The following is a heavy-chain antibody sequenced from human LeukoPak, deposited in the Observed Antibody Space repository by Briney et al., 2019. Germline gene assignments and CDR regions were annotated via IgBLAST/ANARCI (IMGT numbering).Heavy chain of an antibody. CDR1: GFTFSGYS. D-gene: IGHD6-13*01. CDR2: ISSSRSTI. J-gene: IGHJ5*02. CDR3: ARDPAATGTWWFDP. V-gene: IGHV3-48*01. Sequence: GGSLRLSCAVSGFTFSGYSMNWVRQAPGKGLEWVSYISSSRSTINYADSVKGRFTISRDKAKNSRYLQMNSLRAEDTAVYYCARDPAATGTWWFDPWGQGTLVTVSS.